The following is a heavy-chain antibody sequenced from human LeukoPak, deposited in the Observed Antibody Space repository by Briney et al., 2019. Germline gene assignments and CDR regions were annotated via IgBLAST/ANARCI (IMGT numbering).Heavy chain of an antibody. CDR3: AKDPMVRGLSYDC. CDR1: GFTFNSYA. Sequence: GGSLRLSCAASGFTFNSYAMTWVRQAPGKGLEWVSAISGSGGRTYYADSVKGRFTISRDNSKNTLYLQMNSLRAEDTAVYYCAKDPMVRGLSYDCWGQGTLVTVCS. J-gene: IGHJ4*02. CDR2: ISGSGGRT. V-gene: IGHV3-23*01. D-gene: IGHD3-10*01.